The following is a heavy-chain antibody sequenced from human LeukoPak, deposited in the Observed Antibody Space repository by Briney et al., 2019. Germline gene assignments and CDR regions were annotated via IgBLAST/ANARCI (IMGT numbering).Heavy chain of an antibody. CDR3: AREDNGYYSVYYMDV. D-gene: IGHD5-12*01. CDR2: ISAYNGNT. V-gene: IGHV1-18*01. Sequence: ASVKVSCKASGYTFTSYCISWVRQAPGQGLEWMGWISAYNGNTNYAQKLQGRVTMTTDTSTSTAYMELRSLRSDDTAVYYCAREDNGYYSVYYMDVWGKGTTGTVSS. J-gene: IGHJ6*03. CDR1: GYTFTSYC.